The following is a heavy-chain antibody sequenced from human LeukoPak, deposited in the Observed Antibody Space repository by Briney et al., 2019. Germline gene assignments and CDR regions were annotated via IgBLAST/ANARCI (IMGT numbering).Heavy chain of an antibody. CDR2: INPNSGGT. J-gene: IGHJ4*02. CDR3: ARDHGTDGTTFTLNFDC. Sequence: GSVKVSCKASGYTFTSYYIHWVRQAPGQGLEWMGWINPNSGGTNYAQKFQGGVTMTTDTSISTVYMELTRLTSDDTAVYYCARDHGTDGTTFTLNFDCWGQGTLVTVSS. V-gene: IGHV1-2*02. CDR1: GYTFTSYY. D-gene: IGHD1-1*01.